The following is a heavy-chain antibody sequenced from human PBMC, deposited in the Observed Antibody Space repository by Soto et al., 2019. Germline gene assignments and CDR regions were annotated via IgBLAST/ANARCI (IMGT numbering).Heavy chain of an antibody. V-gene: IGHV1-8*01. D-gene: IGHD4-17*01. CDR3: ASYHDYGDYSARFDP. CDR2: MTPNTGKA. J-gene: IGHJ5*02. Sequence: ASVKVSCKASGYTFTSYDINWVRQATGQGLEWMGWMTPNTGKAGYAQKFQGRVTITRNTSTSTAYMELSSLRSEDTAVYYCASYHDYGDYSARFDPWGQGTLVTVSS. CDR1: GYTFTSYD.